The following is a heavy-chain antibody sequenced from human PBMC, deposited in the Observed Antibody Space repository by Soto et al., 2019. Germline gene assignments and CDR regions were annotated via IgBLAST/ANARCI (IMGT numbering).Heavy chain of an antibody. V-gene: IGHV4-34*01. D-gene: IGHD5-12*01. Sequence: SETLSLTCAVYGGSFSGYYWSWIRQPPGKGLEWIGEINHSGSTNYNPSLKSRVTISADTSKNQFSLKLSSVTAADTAVYYCAREKYWQRVATTSYFDYWGQGTLVTVSS. CDR2: INHSGST. CDR1: GGSFSGYY. J-gene: IGHJ4*02. CDR3: AREKYWQRVATTSYFDY.